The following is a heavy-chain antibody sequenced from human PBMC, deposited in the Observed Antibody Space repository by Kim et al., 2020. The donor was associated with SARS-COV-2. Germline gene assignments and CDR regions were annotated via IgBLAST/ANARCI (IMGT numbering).Heavy chain of an antibody. CDR3: ARDLWGIDY. Sequence: SSTNYADSVTGRFTISRDNAKNTLYLQMNSLRAEDTAVYYCARDLWGIDYWGQGTLVTVSS. J-gene: IGHJ4*02. D-gene: IGHD2-21*01. CDR2: SST. V-gene: IGHV3-74*01.